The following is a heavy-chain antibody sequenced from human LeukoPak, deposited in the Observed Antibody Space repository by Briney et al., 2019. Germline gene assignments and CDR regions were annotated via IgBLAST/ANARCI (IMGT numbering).Heavy chain of an antibody. V-gene: IGHV3-23*01. CDR2: TTGSGGST. J-gene: IGHJ4*02. Sequence: PGGSLRLSCEASGFTFSNSAMSWVRQAPGKGLEWVSATTGSGGSTFYADSVRGRFFIWRDNSKNTLYLQMNSLRAEDTAMYYCAKDLVRGADFWGQGTLVTVSS. CDR3: AKDLVRGADF. CDR1: GFTFSNSA. D-gene: IGHD3-10*01.